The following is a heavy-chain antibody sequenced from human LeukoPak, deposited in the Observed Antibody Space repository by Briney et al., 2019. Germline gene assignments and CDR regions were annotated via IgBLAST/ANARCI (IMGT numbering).Heavy chain of an antibody. J-gene: IGHJ4*02. CDR2: INHSGST. V-gene: IGHV4-34*01. Sequence: SETLSLACAVYGGSSSGYYWSWIRQPPGRGLEWIGEINHSGSTNYNPSLKSRVTISVDTSKNQFSLKLSSVTAADTAVYYCARVYGAIDYWGQGTLVTVSS. CDR1: GGSSSGYY. D-gene: IGHD4-17*01. CDR3: ARVYGAIDY.